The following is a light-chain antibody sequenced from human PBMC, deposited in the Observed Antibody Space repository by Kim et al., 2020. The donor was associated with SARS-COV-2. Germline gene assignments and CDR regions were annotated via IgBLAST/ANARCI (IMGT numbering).Light chain of an antibody. V-gene: IGLV8-61*01. J-gene: IGLJ3*02. CDR3: VLYMGSGTWV. CDR2: NTN. Sequence: GGTVTLTCGLSTGSVSTSYFPSWYQQTPGQAPRTLIYNTNTRSSGVPDRFSGSIRGNKAALTITGAQADDEADYYCVLYMGSGTWVFGGGTQLTVL. CDR1: TGSVSTSYF.